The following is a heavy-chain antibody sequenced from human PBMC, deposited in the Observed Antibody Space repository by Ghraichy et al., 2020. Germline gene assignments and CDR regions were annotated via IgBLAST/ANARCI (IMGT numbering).Heavy chain of an antibody. Sequence: ASVKVSCKASGYTFTSYYINWVRQAPGQGLEWVGIINPSGGSTSYAQKFQGRVAMTRDTSTSTIYMELSSLRSEDTATYYCARGGAHFVGAPPQYYGMDVWGQGTTVTVSS. J-gene: IGHJ6*02. V-gene: IGHV1-46*01. CDR3: ARGGAHFVGAPPQYYGMDV. CDR2: INPSGGST. D-gene: IGHD2-21*01. CDR1: GYTFTSYY.